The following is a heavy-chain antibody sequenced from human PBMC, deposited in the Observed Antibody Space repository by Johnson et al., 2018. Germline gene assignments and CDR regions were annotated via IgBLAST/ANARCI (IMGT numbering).Heavy chain of an antibody. CDR1: GFTFSGYW. CDR2: ISGSGGST. V-gene: IGHV3-23*04. D-gene: IGHD2-15*01. CDR3: ARWRTRLYAVDV. Sequence: EVQLVESGGGLVQPVGSLRLSCAASGFTFSGYWMHWVRQSPGEGLVWVSAISGSGGSTYYADSVKGRFTISRDHSKNTVFLEMNSLRAEDTATYICARWRTRLYAVDVWGQGTTVTVSS. J-gene: IGHJ6*02.